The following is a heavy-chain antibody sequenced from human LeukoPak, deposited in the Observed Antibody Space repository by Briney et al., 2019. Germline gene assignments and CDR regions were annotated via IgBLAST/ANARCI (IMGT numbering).Heavy chain of an antibody. CDR1: GLTFSDAC. CDR2: IKRTTDGGAT. D-gene: IGHD6-19*01. Sequence: SGGSLRLSCAASGLTFSDACMTWVRPAPGKGLEWVGRIKRTTDGGATDYAAPVRGSFTISRDDSQNTVFLQMKNLKSEDTAVYYCTTVTGNIAVAGTGDYWGQGTLVTVSS. CDR3: TTVTGNIAVAGTGDY. V-gene: IGHV3-15*01. J-gene: IGHJ4*02.